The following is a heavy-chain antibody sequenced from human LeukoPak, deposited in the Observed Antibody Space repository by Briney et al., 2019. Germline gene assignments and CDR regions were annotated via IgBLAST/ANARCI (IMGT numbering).Heavy chain of an antibody. V-gene: IGHV4-39*01. J-gene: IGHJ6*03. Sequence: SETLSLTCTVSGGSISSSTHYWGWIRQAPGKRLECIGTIYYSGSSYYNPSLNSRVTMSVDTSKNQFSLRLSSVTAADTAVYYCARLPAITTYYYYYMDVWGKGTMVTVSS. CDR2: IYYSGSS. CDR3: ARLPAITTYYYYYMDV. CDR1: GGSISSSTHY. D-gene: IGHD3-16*01.